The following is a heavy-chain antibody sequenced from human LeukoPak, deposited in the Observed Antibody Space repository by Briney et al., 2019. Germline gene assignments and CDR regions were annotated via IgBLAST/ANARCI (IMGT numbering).Heavy chain of an antibody. V-gene: IGHV3-66*01. J-gene: IGHJ4*02. CDR3: ARGPYSVYESSEY. CDR1: GFTSIDY. D-gene: IGHD5/OR15-5a*01. CDR2: IYGAGST. Sequence: PGGSLRLSCAASGFTSIDYMSWVRQAPGRGLEWVSVIYGAGSTYYADSVKGRCTISRDNSKNTLYLQMNSLRAEDTAVYYCARGPYSVYESSEYWGQGTLVTVSS.